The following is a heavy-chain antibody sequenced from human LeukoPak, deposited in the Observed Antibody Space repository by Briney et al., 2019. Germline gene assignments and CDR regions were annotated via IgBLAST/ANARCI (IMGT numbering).Heavy chain of an antibody. CDR2: IYWDDDK. D-gene: IGHD5-18*01. V-gene: IGHV2-5*02. Sequence: SGPTLVNPTQTLTLTCTFSGFSLSTSGVGVGWIRQPPGKALEWLALIYWDDDKRYSPSLKSRLTITKDTSKNQVVLTMTNMDPVDTATYYCAHVTDGYSYGYRAFDYWGQGTLVTVSS. CDR1: GFSLSTSGVG. CDR3: AHVTDGYSYGYRAFDY. J-gene: IGHJ4*02.